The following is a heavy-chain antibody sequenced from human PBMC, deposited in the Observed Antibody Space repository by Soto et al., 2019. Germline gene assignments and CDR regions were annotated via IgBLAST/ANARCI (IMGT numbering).Heavy chain of an antibody. J-gene: IGHJ6*02. CDR2: IKSKTDGGTT. CDR1: GFTFSNAW. D-gene: IGHD3-10*01. V-gene: IGHV3-15*01. CDR3: TTAYYYGSGSPLLGYYYYYGMDV. Sequence: PGGSLRLSCAASGFTFSNAWMSWVRQAPGKGLEWVGRIKSKTDGGTTDYAAPVKGRFTISRDDSKNTLYLQMNSLKTEDTAVYYCTTAYYYGSGSPLLGYYYYYGMDVWGQGTTVTVSS.